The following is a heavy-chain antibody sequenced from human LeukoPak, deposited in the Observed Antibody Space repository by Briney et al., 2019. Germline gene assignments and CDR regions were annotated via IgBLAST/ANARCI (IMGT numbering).Heavy chain of an antibody. CDR1: GGSISSSSYY. CDR3: ARDPGSSSWSYFQH. J-gene: IGHJ1*01. Sequence: SETLSLTCTVSGGSISSSSYYWGWIRQPPGKGLEWIGSIYYSGSTYYNPSLKSRVTISVDTSKNQFSLKLSSVTAADTAVYYCARDPGSSSWSYFQHWGQGTLVTVSS. V-gene: IGHV4-39*07. D-gene: IGHD6-13*01. CDR2: IYYSGST.